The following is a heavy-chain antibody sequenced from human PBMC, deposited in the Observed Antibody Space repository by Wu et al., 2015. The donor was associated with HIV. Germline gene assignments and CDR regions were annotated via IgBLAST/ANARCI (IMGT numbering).Heavy chain of an antibody. CDR1: GYTFSAYY. CDR3: ARGHYYASGNYHFSAPVY. Sequence: QVQLVQSGAEVKKPGASVKVSCKVSGYTFSAYYLHWVRQAPGQGLEWMGWINPLFGTTKFAQKFQGRLTLSTDELKTTAYMELSSLKSEDTGVYYCARGHYYASGNYHFSAPVYWGRGTLVTVSS. V-gene: IGHV1-69*01. CDR2: INPLFGTT. D-gene: IGHD3-10*01. J-gene: IGHJ4*02.